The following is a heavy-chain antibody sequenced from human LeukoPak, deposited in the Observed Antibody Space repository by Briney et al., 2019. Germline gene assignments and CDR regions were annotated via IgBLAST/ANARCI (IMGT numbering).Heavy chain of an antibody. J-gene: IGHJ5*02. V-gene: IGHV4-59*01. CDR3: ARGRDGWDWFDP. Sequence: SETLSLTCTVSGGSISSYYWSWIRQPPGKGLEWIGYIYYSGSTYYNPSLKSRVTISVDTSKNQFSLKLSSVTAADTAVYYCARGRDGWDWFDPWGLGTLVTVSS. D-gene: IGHD5-24*01. CDR1: GGSISSYY. CDR2: IYYSGST.